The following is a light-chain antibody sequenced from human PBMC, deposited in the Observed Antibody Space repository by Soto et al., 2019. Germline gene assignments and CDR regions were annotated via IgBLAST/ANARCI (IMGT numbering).Light chain of an antibody. CDR1: SSDVGGYNY. J-gene: IGLJ2*01. V-gene: IGLV2-14*01. CDR2: DVS. Sequence: QSALTQPASLSGSPGQSITISCTGTSSDVGGYNYVSWYQQHPGKAPKLTIYDVSNRPSGVSNRFSGSKSGNTASLTISGLQAQDEADYYCSSYTSSSTVLFGGGTKLTVL. CDR3: SSYTSSSTVL.